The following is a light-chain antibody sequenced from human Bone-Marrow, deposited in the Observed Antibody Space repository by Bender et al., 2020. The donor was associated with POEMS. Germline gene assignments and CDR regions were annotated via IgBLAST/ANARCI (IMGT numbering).Light chain of an antibody. V-gene: IGLV2-23*01. CDR1: TSDVGSYNL. CDR3: CSYAGTYSYV. CDR2: EDT. Sequence: QSALTQPASVSGSPGQSITISCSGTTSDVGSYNLVSWYQQHPGKAPKLMIYEDTKRPSGVSNRFSGSKSGNTASLTISGLQADDEADYYCCSYAGTYSYVFGSGTKVTVL. J-gene: IGLJ1*01.